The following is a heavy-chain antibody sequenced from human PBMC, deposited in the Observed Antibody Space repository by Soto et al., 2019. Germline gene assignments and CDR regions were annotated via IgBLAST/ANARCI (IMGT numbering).Heavy chain of an antibody. CDR3: AKEEGSAWYPTDH. CDR2: IKWDASEK. CDR1: GFTFGYYW. V-gene: IGHV3-7*03. Sequence: GASVKVSCAASGFTFGYYWMSWVRQAPGKGLEWLATIKWDASEKKYVDSVKGRFTMSRDNAKNSVYLQMSSLRVEDTAVYYCAKEEGSAWYPTDHWGQGALVTVSS. J-gene: IGHJ4*02. D-gene: IGHD6-13*01.